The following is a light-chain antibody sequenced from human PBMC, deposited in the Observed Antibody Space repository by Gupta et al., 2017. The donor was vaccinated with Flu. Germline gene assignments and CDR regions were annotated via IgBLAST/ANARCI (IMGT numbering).Light chain of an antibody. J-gene: IGKJ4*01. Sequence: DIQMTQSPSTLSAYVGDRVTITCRASQSLSSWLAWYQQKPGKAPNLLIYKASNLESGVPSRFSGSGSVTEFTLTISSLQPDDFATYYCQQDDSYSLTFGGGTKVEI. CDR2: KAS. V-gene: IGKV1-5*03. CDR3: QQDDSYSLT. CDR1: QSLSSW.